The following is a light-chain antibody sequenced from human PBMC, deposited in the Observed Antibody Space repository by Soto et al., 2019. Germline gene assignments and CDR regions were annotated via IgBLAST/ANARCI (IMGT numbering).Light chain of an antibody. CDR3: QQYHSYMYT. Sequence: DIQMTQFPSTLSASVGDRVTITCRASQSINYWLAWYQQKPGKAPRLMIYKASSLESGVPSRFSGSGSGTQFTLTISSLQPDDFATYYCQQYHSYMYTFGQGTKLELK. CDR2: KAS. V-gene: IGKV1-5*03. J-gene: IGKJ2*01. CDR1: QSINYW.